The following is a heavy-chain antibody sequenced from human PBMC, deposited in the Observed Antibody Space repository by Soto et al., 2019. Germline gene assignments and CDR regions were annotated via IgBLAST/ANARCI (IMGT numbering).Heavy chain of an antibody. CDR1: GYSFTTYR. J-gene: IGHJ4*02. Sequence: PGESLKISCKGSGYSFTTYRIGWVLQMPGKGLEWMGIIYPGDSDTRYSPSFQGQVTISADKSISTAYLQWSSLKASDTAMYDCASATLYSYGDVWGQGTLVIVSS. V-gene: IGHV5-51*01. CDR2: IYPGDSDT. D-gene: IGHD5-18*01. CDR3: ASATLYSYGDV.